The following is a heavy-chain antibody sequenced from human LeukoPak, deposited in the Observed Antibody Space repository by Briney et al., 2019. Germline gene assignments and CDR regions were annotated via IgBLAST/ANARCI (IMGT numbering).Heavy chain of an antibody. J-gene: IGHJ6*03. D-gene: IGHD3-16*02. CDR2: ISFDGSNK. V-gene: IGHV3-30*03. CDR1: GFTFSSYG. Sequence: PGGSLRLSCAASGFTFSSYGMHWVRQAPGKGLEWVSLISFDGSNKYYTDSVKGRFTISRDNSKNTLFLQMNSLRAEDTAVYYCARHPGDFTGIVKYYYMDVWGKGTTVTVSS. CDR3: ARHPGDFTGIVKYYYMDV.